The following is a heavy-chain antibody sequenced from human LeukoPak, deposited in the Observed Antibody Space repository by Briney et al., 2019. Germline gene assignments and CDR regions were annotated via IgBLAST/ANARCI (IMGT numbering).Heavy chain of an antibody. J-gene: IGHJ4*02. V-gene: IGHV1-69*13. CDR2: IIPIFGTA. CDR3: ATFRAHNYDFWSGYLDY. CDR1: GGTFSSYA. D-gene: IGHD3-3*01. Sequence: SVKVSCKASGGTFSSYAISWVRQAPGQGLEWMGGIIPIFGTANYAQKFQGRVTITADESTSTAYMELSSLRSEDTAVFYCATFRAHNYDFWSGYLDYWGQGTLVTVSS.